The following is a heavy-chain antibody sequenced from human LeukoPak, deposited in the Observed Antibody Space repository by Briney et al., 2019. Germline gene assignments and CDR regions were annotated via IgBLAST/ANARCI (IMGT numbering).Heavy chain of an antibody. D-gene: IGHD3-22*01. J-gene: IGHJ6*02. CDR1: GFTVSSNY. CDR3: AKDLYYYDSSGYWDYYYYGMDV. V-gene: IGHV3-23*01. CDR2: ISGSGGST. Sequence: GGSLRLSCAASGFTVSSNYMSWVRQAPGKGLEWVSAISGSGGSTYYADSVKGRFTISRDNSKNTLYLQMNSLRAEDTAVYYCAKDLYYYDSSGYWDYYYYGMDVWGQGTTVTVSS.